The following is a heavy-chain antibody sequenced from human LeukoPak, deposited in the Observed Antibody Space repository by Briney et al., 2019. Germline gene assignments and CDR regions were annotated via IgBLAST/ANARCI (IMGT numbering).Heavy chain of an antibody. CDR2: IYYSGSP. D-gene: IGHD2-2*01. V-gene: IGHV4-59*01. J-gene: IGHJ6*02. CDR1: GGSISSYY. Sequence: SETLSLTCSVSGGSISSYYWCWLRQPPGKGLEYIGNIYYSGSPNYNPSLKSRVTISVDTSKDQFPLNLTSVTAADTAVYYCARLKCISTTCPSRYVMDVWGQGTTVTVSS. CDR3: ARLKCISTTCPSRYVMDV.